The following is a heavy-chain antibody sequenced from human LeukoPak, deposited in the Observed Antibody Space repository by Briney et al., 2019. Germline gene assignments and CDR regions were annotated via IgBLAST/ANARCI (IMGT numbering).Heavy chain of an antibody. J-gene: IGHJ6*03. CDR3: ARAGPPSRDYYYYMDV. V-gene: IGHV1-69*13. CDR2: TIPVYGTT. CDR1: GGTFSSNA. Sequence: ASVKVSCKASGGTFSSNAISWVRQAPGQGLEWMGGTIPVYGTTNYAQKFQGRVAITADESTGTVYMELNTLRSEDTAVYYCARAGPPSRDYYYYMDVWGTGTMVTVAS.